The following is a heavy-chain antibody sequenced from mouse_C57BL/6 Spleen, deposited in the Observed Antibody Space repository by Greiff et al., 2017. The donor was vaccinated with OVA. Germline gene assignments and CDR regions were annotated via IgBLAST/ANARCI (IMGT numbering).Heavy chain of an antibody. V-gene: IGHV1-59*01. CDR3: ARAYYSNYPYAMDY. D-gene: IGHD2-5*01. CDR2: IDPSDSYT. J-gene: IGHJ4*01. Sequence: VQLQQPGAELVRPGTSVKLSCKASGYTFTSYWMHWVKQRPGQGLEWIGVIDPSDSYTNSNQKFTGKATLTVDTSSSTAYRQLSSLTSEDSAVYYCARAYYSNYPYAMDYWGQGTSVTVSS. CDR1: GYTFTSYW.